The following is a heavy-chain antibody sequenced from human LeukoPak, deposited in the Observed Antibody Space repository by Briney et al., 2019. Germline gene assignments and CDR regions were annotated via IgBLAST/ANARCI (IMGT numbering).Heavy chain of an antibody. CDR3: VRRDNTGWNYFDH. J-gene: IGHJ4*02. CDR2: IYYSERT. Sequence: SETLSLTCTVSGGSINSHYWSWIRQPPGKGLQWIGDIYYSERTNYNPSLRSRVTISVDTSKNQLSLKLASVLAADTAMYYCVRRDNTGWNYFDHWGQGILVTVSS. D-gene: IGHD6-19*01. CDR1: GGSINSHY. V-gene: IGHV4-59*08.